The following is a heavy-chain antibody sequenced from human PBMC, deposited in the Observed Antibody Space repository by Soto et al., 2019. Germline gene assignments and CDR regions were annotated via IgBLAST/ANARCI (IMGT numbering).Heavy chain of an antibody. CDR1: GASISSCSYY. V-gene: IGHV4-39*01. Sequence: SETLALTCTVSGASISSCSYYWCWIRQPPGKGLDWIGSLSYSGSTYYNPSLKSRVTISVDSSRSQFSLKLPSATAADTAVYYCVRQDYYETRGRGQGPPATVSA. D-gene: IGHD3-22*01. CDR2: LSYSGST. J-gene: IGHJ4*02. CDR3: VRQDYYETRG.